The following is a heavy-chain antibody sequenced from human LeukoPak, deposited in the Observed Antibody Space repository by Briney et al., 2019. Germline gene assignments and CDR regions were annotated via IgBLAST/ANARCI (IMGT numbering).Heavy chain of an antibody. V-gene: IGHV3-53*01. CDR3: ATSDDTAAGPY. D-gene: IGHD6-13*01. CDR1: GFTVSSNY. Sequence: GGSLRLSCAASGFTVSSNYMSWVRQAPGKGLEWVSVIYSGGSTYYADSVKGRFTISRDNSKNTLYLQMNSLRAEDTAVYYCATSDDTAAGPYWGQGALVMVSS. CDR2: IYSGGST. J-gene: IGHJ4*02.